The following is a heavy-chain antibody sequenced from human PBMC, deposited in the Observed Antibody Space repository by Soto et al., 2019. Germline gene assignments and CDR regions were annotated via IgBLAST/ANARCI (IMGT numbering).Heavy chain of an antibody. D-gene: IGHD4-4*01. V-gene: IGHV4-38-2*02. CDR3: AREIGHSNPFDY. CDR1: GYSISSGFY. CDR2: VYQTVSA. J-gene: IGHJ4*02. Sequence: PSETLSLTCAVAGYSISSGFYWAWIRQTPGKGLEWIGSVYQTVSASYNPSLQSRVTISVDIAKNHFSLELKSVTAADTAVYYCAREIGHSNPFDYWGQGTLVTVSS.